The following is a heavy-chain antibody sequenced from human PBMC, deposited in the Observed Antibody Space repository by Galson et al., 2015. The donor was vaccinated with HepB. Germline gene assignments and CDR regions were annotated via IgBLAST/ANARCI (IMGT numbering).Heavy chain of an antibody. CDR2: INPNSGGT. V-gene: IGHV1-2*04. D-gene: IGHD1-1*01. CDR1: GYTFTGYY. CDR3: ARGNVRLEGAPFDY. Sequence: SVKVSCKASGYTFTGYYMHWVRQAPGQGLEWMGWINPNSGGTNYAQKFQGWVTMTRDTSISTAYMELSRLRSDDTAVYYCARGNVRLEGAPFDYWGQGTLVTVSS. J-gene: IGHJ4*02.